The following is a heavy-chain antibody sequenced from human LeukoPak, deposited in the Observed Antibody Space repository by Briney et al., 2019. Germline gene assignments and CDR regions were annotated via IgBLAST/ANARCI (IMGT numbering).Heavy chain of an antibody. CDR2: ISSSCSTI. Sequence: PGGSLRLSCAASGFTFSSYEMNWVRQAPGKGLEWVSYISSSCSTIYHADSVKGRFTISRDNAKNSLYLQMNSLRAEDTAVYYCARQRSVYSSGWAAYYYYYYMDVWGKGTTVTISS. D-gene: IGHD6-19*01. CDR1: GFTFSSYE. V-gene: IGHV3-48*03. CDR3: ARQRSVYSSGWAAYYYYYYMDV. J-gene: IGHJ6*03.